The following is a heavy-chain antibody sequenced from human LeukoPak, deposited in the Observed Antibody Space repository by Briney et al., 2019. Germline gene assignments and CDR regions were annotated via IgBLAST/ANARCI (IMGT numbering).Heavy chain of an antibody. CDR3: AREVGRGYCSTTSCSYFDP. V-gene: IGHV3-23*01. CDR1: GFTFSSHA. J-gene: IGHJ5*02. D-gene: IGHD2-2*01. Sequence: QPGGSLRLSCAASGFTFSSHAMTWVRQAPGKGLEWASTISGSGDNTYYADSVKGRFTISRDNSKNTLYLQMNSLRAEDTAVYYCAREVGRGYCSTTSCSYFDPWGQGTLVTVSS. CDR2: ISGSGDNT.